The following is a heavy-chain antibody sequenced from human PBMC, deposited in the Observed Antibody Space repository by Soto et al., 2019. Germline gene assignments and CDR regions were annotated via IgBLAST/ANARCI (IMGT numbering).Heavy chain of an antibody. CDR2: ISAYNGNT. J-gene: IGHJ5*02. D-gene: IGHD2-2*01. V-gene: IGHV1-18*01. Sequence: QVQLVQSGAEVKKPGASVKVSCKASGYTFTSYGISWVRQAPGQGLEWMGWISAYNGNTNYAQKLQGRVTMTTDKATSTAYMELRSLRSDDTAVYYCARAGLDIVVVPADDWFDPWGQGTLVTVSS. CDR3: ARAGLDIVVVPADDWFDP. CDR1: GYTFTSYG.